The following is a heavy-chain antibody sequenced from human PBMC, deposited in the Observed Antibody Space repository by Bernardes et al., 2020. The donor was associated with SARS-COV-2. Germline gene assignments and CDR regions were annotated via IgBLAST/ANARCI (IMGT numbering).Heavy chain of an antibody. CDR2: IRGNGDTP. CDR1: GFTFSSYA. V-gene: IGHV3-23*01. D-gene: IGHD2-8*01. Sequence: GGSLRLSCAASGFTFSSYAMSWVRQAPGTGLEWVSAIRGNGDTPYYADSVKGRFTISRDNSENTLYLQMNSLRVEDTAVYYCAKEWDTVPGNAFDIWGHGTLVTVSS. CDR3: AKEWDTVPGNAFDI. J-gene: IGHJ3*02.